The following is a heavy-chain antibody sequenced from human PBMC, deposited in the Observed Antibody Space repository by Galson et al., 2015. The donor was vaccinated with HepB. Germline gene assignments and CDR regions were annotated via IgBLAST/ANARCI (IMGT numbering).Heavy chain of an antibody. J-gene: IGHJ1*01. Sequence: SLRLSCAGSGFNFGDHAMHWVRQVPGKGLEWVSAIGWNSGGVGYADSVRGRFTISRDNARNSVSLQMNSLRVEDTALYYCARDIGPLTMTRGYLASWGQGTLVTITS. CDR3: ARDIGPLTMTRGYLAS. CDR1: GFNFGDHA. CDR2: IGWNSGGV. D-gene: IGHD3-10*01. V-gene: IGHV3-9*01.